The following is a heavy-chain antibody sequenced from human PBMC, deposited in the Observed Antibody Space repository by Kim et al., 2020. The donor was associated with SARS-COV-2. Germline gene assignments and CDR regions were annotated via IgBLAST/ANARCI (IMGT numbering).Heavy chain of an antibody. CDR2: VNSDGSST. J-gene: IGHJ4*02. CDR3: VRGLVY. Sequence: GGSLRLSCAASGFTFSSSWMHWVRQDTRKGLVWVSHVNSDGSSTTYVDSVKGRFTISRDNAKNTLYLQMNSLRAEDTAVYYCVRGLVYWGQGALVTVSS. D-gene: IGHD3-9*01. CDR1: GFTFSSSW. V-gene: IGHV3-74*01.